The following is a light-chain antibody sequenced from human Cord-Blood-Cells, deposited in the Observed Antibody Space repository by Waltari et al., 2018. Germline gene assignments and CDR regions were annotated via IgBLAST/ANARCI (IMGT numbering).Light chain of an antibody. CDR3: QQSYITPRT. V-gene: IGKV1-39*01. CDR1: QSISSY. J-gene: IGKJ1*01. Sequence: DIQMTQSPSSLSASVGDRVTITCRESQSISSYLNWYQQKPGKAPKLLIYAAASLQSGVPSRFSVSGSGTEFTLTISSLQPEDFATYYCQQSYITPRTFGQGTKLEIK. CDR2: AAA.